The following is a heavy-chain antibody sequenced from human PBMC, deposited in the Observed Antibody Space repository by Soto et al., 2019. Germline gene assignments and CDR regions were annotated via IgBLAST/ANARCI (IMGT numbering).Heavy chain of an antibody. CDR2: ISAYNGNT. V-gene: IGHV1-18*01. D-gene: IGHD6-13*01. CDR3: ARGGYSSSWYEFSFLDY. Sequence: QVQLVQSGAEVKQPGASVKVSCKASGYPFTSNGISWVRQAPGQGLEGMGWISAYNGNTNYAQKLQGRVTMTTDTSTSTAYMELRSLRSDDTAVYYCARGGYSSSWYEFSFLDYWGQGTLVTVSS. J-gene: IGHJ4*02. CDR1: GYPFTSNG.